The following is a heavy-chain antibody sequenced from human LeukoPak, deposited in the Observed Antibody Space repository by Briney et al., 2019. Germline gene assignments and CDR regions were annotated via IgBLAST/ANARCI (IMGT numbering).Heavy chain of an antibody. J-gene: IGHJ4*02. Sequence: GGSLRLSCAASGFTFSSYGMHWVRQAPGKGLEWVAVISYDGSNKYYADSVKGRFTISRDNSKNTLYLQMNSLRAEDTAVYYCAKDLWFVVVVPAATDYWGQGTLVTVSS. CDR3: AKDLWFVVVVPAATDY. CDR1: GFTFSSYG. V-gene: IGHV3-30*18. CDR2: ISYDGSNK. D-gene: IGHD2-2*01.